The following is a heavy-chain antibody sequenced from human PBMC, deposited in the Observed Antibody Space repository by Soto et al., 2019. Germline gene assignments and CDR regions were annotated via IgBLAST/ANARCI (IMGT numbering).Heavy chain of an antibody. Sequence: XSVKVSCKGSGYTFTSHGISWVRQAPGQGLEWMGWISLYNGDTDYTQKFQGRVTMTTDTSTSTAYMELRSLRSDDTAVYYCARTFYYDSSGSDPYYFDFWGQGTLVTVSS. D-gene: IGHD3-22*01. CDR1: GYTFTSHG. V-gene: IGHV1-18*04. CDR3: ARTFYYDSSGSDPYYFDF. CDR2: ISLYNGDT. J-gene: IGHJ4*02.